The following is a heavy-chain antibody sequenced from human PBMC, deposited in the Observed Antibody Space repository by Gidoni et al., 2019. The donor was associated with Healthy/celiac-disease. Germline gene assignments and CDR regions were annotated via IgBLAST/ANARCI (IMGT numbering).Heavy chain of an antibody. D-gene: IGHD6-19*01. CDR2: IYYSGST. J-gene: IGHJ4*02. Sequence: QVQLQESGPGLVKPSETLSLTCTVSGGSISSYSWSWIRPPPGKGLEWIGYIYYSGSTNYNPSLKSRVTISVDTSKNQFSLKLSSVTAADTAVYYCASHSGTIDYWGQGTLVTVSS. V-gene: IGHV4-59*01. CDR3: ASHSGTIDY. CDR1: GGSISSYS.